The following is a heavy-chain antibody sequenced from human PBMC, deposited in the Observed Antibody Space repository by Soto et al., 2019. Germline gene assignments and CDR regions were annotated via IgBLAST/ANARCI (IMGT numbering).Heavy chain of an antibody. CDR2: IIPIFGTP. D-gene: IGHD4-17*01. CDR1: GGTFSNYS. Sequence: QVQLVQSGAEVKKPGSSVKVSCKASGGKASGGTFSNYSINWVRQAPGQGLEWMGGIIPIFGTPNYAQKFQGRVTSTADKFTSTAYMELSSLRSEDTAVYYCARDPDYGGNSGLGLVDYWGQGTLVTVSS. J-gene: IGHJ4*02. V-gene: IGHV1-69*06. CDR3: ARDPDYGGNSGLGLVDY.